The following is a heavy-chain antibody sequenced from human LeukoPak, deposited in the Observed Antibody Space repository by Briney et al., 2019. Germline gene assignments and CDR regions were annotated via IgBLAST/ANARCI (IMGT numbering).Heavy chain of an antibody. J-gene: IGHJ3*02. D-gene: IGHD6-13*01. CDR3: ASLYSTDAFDI. CDR2: ISWNSGSI. Sequence: GGSLRLSCAASGFTFDVYAMHWVRQAPGKGLEWVSGISWNSGSIGYADSVKGRFTISRDNAKNSLYLQMSSLRAEDTAVYYCASLYSTDAFDIWGQGTMVTVSS. V-gene: IGHV3-9*01. CDR1: GFTFDVYA.